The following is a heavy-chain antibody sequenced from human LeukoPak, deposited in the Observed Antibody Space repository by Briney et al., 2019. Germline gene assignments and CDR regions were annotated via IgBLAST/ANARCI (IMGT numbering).Heavy chain of an antibody. Sequence: SETLSLTCTVSGDSISGGDCYWSWVRQPPGTGLEWLGYIFSGNTYYNPSLQSRLSLSVDTSKNQFSLRLSSVTAADTALYFCARVHRVAGLDYWGQGTLVTVSS. CDR3: ARVHRVAGLDY. V-gene: IGHV4-30-4*01. CDR1: GDSISGGDCY. J-gene: IGHJ4*02. CDR2: IFSGNT. D-gene: IGHD6-19*01.